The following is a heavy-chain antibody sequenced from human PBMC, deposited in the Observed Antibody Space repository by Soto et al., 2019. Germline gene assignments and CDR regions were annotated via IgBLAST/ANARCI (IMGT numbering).Heavy chain of an antibody. J-gene: IGHJ6*03. CDR3: AKAGEDIVVVPAAIGLYYYMDV. CDR2: ISYDGSNK. V-gene: IGHV3-30*18. Sequence: PGGSLRLSCAASGFIFNEYGMHWVRQAPGKGLEWVAVISYDGSNKYYADSVKGRFTISRDNSKNTLYLQMNSLRAEDTAVYYCAKAGEDIVVVPAAIGLYYYMDVWGKGTTVTVSS. D-gene: IGHD2-2*01. CDR1: GFIFNEYG.